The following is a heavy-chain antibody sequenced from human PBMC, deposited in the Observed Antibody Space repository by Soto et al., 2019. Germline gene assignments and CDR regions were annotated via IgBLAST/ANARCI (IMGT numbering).Heavy chain of an antibody. CDR1: GGSISSYY. CDR3: ARAYELLWFGESLPGYFDY. J-gene: IGHJ4*02. D-gene: IGHD3-10*01. Sequence: SETLSLTCTVSGGSISSYYWSWIRQPPGKGLEWIGYIYYSGSTNYNPSLKSRVTISVDTSKNQFSLKLSSVTAADTAVYYCARAYELLWFGESLPGYFDYWGQGTLVTVSS. V-gene: IGHV4-59*01. CDR2: IYYSGST.